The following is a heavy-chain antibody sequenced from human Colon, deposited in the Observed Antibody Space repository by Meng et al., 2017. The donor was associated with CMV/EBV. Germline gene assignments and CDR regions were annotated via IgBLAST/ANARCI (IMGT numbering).Heavy chain of an antibody. Sequence: QVQCVEAGAEVEEPGGSGKVSCKASGYTFSDYHRPWVRQAPGQGLEWMGWINSNSGARDYAQKFQGRFTMTRDTSITTVYMELSSLRSDDTAVYYCARDPSGSRVPFDYWGQGSLVTVSS. CDR1: GYTFSDYH. V-gene: IGHV1-2*02. CDR2: INSNSGAR. D-gene: IGHD1-26*01. CDR3: ARDPSGSRVPFDY. J-gene: IGHJ4*02.